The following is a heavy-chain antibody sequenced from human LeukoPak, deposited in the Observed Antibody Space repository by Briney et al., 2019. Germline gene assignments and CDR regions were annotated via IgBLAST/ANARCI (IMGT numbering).Heavy chain of an antibody. V-gene: IGHV3-21*01. CDR1: GFTFSSYS. Sequence: PGGSLRLSCAASGFTFSSYSMNWVRQAPGKGLEWVSSISSSSSYIYYADSVKGRFTISRVNAKNSLYLQMNSLRAEDTAVYYCARDSGLRLGYWGQGTLVTVSS. J-gene: IGHJ4*02. D-gene: IGHD3-16*01. CDR2: ISSSSSYI. CDR3: ARDSGLRLGY.